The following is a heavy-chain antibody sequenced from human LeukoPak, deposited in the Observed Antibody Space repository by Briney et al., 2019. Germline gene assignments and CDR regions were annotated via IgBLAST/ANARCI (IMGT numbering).Heavy chain of an antibody. J-gene: IGHJ3*02. D-gene: IGHD3-16*01. CDR1: GYTFTSYD. CDR3: ARNSLDFVWGSYRIYAFDI. Sequence: ASVKVSCKASGYTFTSYDITWVRQAPGQGLEWMGWINPYNGNTNYAQKVQGRVTMTTDISTSTAYMELRSLTSDDTAVYYCARNSLDFVWGSYRIYAFDIWGQGTLVTVSS. V-gene: IGHV1-18*01. CDR2: INPYNGNT.